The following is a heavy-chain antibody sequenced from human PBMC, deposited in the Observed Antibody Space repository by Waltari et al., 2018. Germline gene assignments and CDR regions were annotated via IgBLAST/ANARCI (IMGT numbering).Heavy chain of an antibody. D-gene: IGHD7-27*01. V-gene: IGHV3-7*01. CDR3: VRDHWGPDY. J-gene: IGHJ4*02. CDR2: IHKDGSEK. Sequence: EVHLVESGGDLVQPGGSLRLSCAASGFTFTDYWMSWVRQAPGKGPEWVANIHKDGSEKNYVDYLKGRFTISRDNAKDSVYLQMNSLRADDTAMYYCVRDHWGPDYWGQGTLVTVSS. CDR1: GFTFTDYW.